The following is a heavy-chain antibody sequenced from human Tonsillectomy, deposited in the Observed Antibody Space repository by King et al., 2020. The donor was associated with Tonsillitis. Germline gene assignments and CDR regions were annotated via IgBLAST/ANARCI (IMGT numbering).Heavy chain of an antibody. V-gene: IGHV4-30-4*01. CDR2: IYYSGST. J-gene: IGHJ5*02. D-gene: IGHD6-13*01. Sequence: QLQESGPGLVKPSQTLSLTCTVSGGSISDGDYYWSWIRQPPGKGLEWIGYIYYSGSTHYNPSLQSRLTISLDTSKNHSSLKLTSVTAADTAVYYCAREEILAAEGMKWFDPWGQGTLVTVSS. CDR3: AREEILAAEGMKWFDP. CDR1: GGSISDGDYY.